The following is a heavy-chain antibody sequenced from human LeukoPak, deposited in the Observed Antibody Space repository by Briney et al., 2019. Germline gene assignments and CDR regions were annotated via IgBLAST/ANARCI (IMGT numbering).Heavy chain of an antibody. CDR1: XFTFXXXA. V-gene: IGHV3-30-3*01. CDR2: XSYDGSNK. CDR3: ARAPSLQYCSGGSCYSGGMDV. Sequence: RLXXAXXXFTFXXXAMXXVRXXXXXXXXXVAXXSYDGSNKYYADSVKGRFTISRDNSKNTLYLQVNSLRAEDTAVYYCARAPSLQYCSGGSCYSGGMDVWGQGTTVTVSS. D-gene: IGHD2-15*01. J-gene: IGHJ6*02.